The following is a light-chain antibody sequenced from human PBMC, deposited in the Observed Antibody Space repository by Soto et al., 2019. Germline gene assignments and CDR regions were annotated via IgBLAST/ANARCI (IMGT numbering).Light chain of an antibody. Sequence: MTQSPATLSASVGDRVTITCRASQSISSWLAWYQQKPGKTPNLLIYDASSLQSGVPSRFSGSGSGTEFSLSITGLQPDDFATYYCQYYRGLSSFGPGTKVDIK. CDR3: QYYRGLSS. J-gene: IGKJ3*01. CDR1: QSISSW. CDR2: DAS. V-gene: IGKV1-5*01.